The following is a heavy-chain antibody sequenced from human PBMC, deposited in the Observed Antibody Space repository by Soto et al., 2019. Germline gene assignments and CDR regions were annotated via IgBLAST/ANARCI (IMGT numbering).Heavy chain of an antibody. D-gene: IGHD4-17*01. V-gene: IGHV3-11*06. J-gene: IGHJ4*02. Sequence: QVQLVESGGGLVKPGGSLRLSCVASGFTFNDYYMSWIRQAPGKGLEWVSYISSSSGYTNYADSVKGRFTISRDNARNSLDRQMNSLRAEDTAVYYCARGGTTVTDFWGQGTLVTVSS. CDR2: ISSSSGYT. CDR1: GFTFNDYY. CDR3: ARGGTTVTDF.